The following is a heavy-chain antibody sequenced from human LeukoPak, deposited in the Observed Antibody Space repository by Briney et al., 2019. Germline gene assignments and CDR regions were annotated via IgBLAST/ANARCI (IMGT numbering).Heavy chain of an antibody. CDR2: INHSGST. J-gene: IGHJ4*02. CDR3: ARGRRIFGVVTIGRFDY. Sequence: RPSETLSLTCAVYGGSFSGYYWSWIRQPPGKGLGWIGVINHSGSTNYNPSLKSRVTISVDTPKNQFSLKLSSVTAADTAVYYCARGRRIFGVVTIGRFDYWGQGTLVTVSS. D-gene: IGHD3-3*01. CDR1: GGSFSGYY. V-gene: IGHV4-34*01.